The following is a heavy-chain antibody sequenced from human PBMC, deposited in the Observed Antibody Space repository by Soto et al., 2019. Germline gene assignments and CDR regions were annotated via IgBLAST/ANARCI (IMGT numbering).Heavy chain of an antibody. Sequence: EVQLLESGGGVVQPGGSLRLSCVASGFNFKKFAMSWVRQAPGEGLEWVSGISCCGGSTSYADSVKGRFSIARDDSTNTLSLKMKGWGAEETAVFFGPGGRQNYSTYGMAYWGQGTRSPSPQ. CDR3: PGGRQNYSTYGMAY. CDR1: GFNFKKFA. CDR2: ISCCGGST. V-gene: IGHV3-23*01. D-gene: IGHD3-3*01. J-gene: IGHJ4*02.